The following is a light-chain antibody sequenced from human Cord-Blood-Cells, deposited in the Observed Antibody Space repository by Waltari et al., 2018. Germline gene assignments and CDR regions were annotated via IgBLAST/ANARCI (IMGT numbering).Light chain of an antibody. CDR2: AAS. Sequence: DIQMTQSPSSLSASVGDRVTITCRASQSISSYLNWYQQKPGKAPKLLIYAASSLQSGVPSRCSGSGSGTDFTLTISSLQPEDFATYYCQQNYSTPPTFGQGTKVEIK. CDR3: QQNYSTPPT. J-gene: IGKJ1*01. CDR1: QSISSY. V-gene: IGKV1-39*01.